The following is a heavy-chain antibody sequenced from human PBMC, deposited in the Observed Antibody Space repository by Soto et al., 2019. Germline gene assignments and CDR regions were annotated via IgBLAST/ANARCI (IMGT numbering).Heavy chain of an antibody. V-gene: IGHV4-39*01. J-gene: IGHJ5*02. D-gene: IGHD1-26*01. CDR3: ARQWYSGSPNWFDP. Sequence: QLQLQESGPGLVKPSETLSLTCTVSGGSISSSSYYWGWIRQPPGKGLEWIGSIYYSGSTYYNPSLKIQVTITVDTSKNQFSLKLSSVTAADTAVYYCARQWYSGSPNWFDPWGQGTLVTVSS. CDR1: GGSISSSSYY. CDR2: IYYSGST.